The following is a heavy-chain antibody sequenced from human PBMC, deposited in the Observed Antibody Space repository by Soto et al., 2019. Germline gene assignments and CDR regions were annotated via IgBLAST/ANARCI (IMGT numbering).Heavy chain of an antibody. V-gene: IGHV3-48*01. CDR1: GFTFSSYS. Sequence: EVQLVESGGGLVQPGGSLRLSCAASGFTFSSYSINWVRQAPGKGLEWFSYITSDSSTISYAESVKGRFTVSRDNAKNSPYLQMNSLRAEDTAVYYCARVGRGVYGMDVWGQGTSVTVSS. J-gene: IGHJ6*02. CDR2: ITSDSSTI. D-gene: IGHD2-8*01. CDR3: ARVGRGVYGMDV.